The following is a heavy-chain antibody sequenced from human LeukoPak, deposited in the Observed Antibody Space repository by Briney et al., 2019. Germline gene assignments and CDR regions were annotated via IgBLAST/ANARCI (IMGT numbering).Heavy chain of an antibody. CDR2: VSAYADNT. D-gene: IGHD5-18*01. J-gene: IGHJ4*02. CDR1: GYTFTTYG. Sequence: GASVKVSCKTSGYTFTTYGISWVRQAPGQGLEWMGWVSAYADNTNYVQKLQGRVTMTTDTSTSTAYMELRSLRSDDTAVYYCARGDTAMANNAFGYWGQGTLVTVSS. CDR3: ARGDTAMANNAFGY. V-gene: IGHV1-18*01.